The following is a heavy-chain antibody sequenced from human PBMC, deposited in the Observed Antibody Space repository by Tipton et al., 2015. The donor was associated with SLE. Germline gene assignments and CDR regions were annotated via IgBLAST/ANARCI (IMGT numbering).Heavy chain of an antibody. CDR2: ISSRGDYV. Sequence: SLRLSRVAYGFVFNCYRMNWIRQAPGGGLEWVSSISSRGDYVHYADSVKGRFTISRDNAENSVFLHMNSLRAEDTAVYYCARDPDVSYFYHWGQGTLVTVSS. D-gene: IGHD3-10*02. J-gene: IGHJ4*02. V-gene: IGHV3-21*01. CDR1: GFVFNCYR. CDR3: ARDPDVSYFYH.